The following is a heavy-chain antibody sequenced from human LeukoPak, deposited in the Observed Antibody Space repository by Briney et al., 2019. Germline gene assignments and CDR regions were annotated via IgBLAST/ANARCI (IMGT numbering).Heavy chain of an antibody. D-gene: IGHD7-27*01. J-gene: IGHJ4*02. V-gene: IGHV3-7*01. CDR3: ARDYVWGSSESDY. Sequence: GGSLRLSCAASGFTFSNYWMTWFRQTPGKGLEWVGNIKQDGSEKYYVDSVKGRFTISRDNAKNSLYLQMNILRVEDTAIYYCARDYVWGSSESDYWGQGTLVTVSS. CDR1: GFTFSNYW. CDR2: IKQDGSEK.